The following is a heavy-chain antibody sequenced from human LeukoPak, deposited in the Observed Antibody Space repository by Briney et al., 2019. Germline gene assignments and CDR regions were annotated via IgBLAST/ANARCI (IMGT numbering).Heavy chain of an antibody. CDR2: IYYSGGT. Sequence: PSETLSLTCTVSGGSISSGGYYWSWIRQHPGKGLEWIGYIYYSGGTYYNPSLKSRVTISVDTSKDQFSLKLSSVTAADTAVYYCASLAVFYWYFDLWGRGTLVTVSS. CDR3: ASLAVFYWYFDL. CDR1: GGSISSGGYY. J-gene: IGHJ2*01. D-gene: IGHD1-14*01. V-gene: IGHV4-31*03.